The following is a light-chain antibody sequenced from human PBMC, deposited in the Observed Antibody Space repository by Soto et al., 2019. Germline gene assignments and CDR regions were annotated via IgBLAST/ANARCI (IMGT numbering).Light chain of an antibody. J-gene: IGLJ1*01. CDR1: SSTVGGFNV. Sequence: QSVLTQPASVSGSPGQSITISCTGTSSTVGGFNVVSWYQQHPGKAPKVIIYEGIKRPSGVSNRFSGSNSGSTASLTISGLQPEDEADYYCSSYESSSTSLGNGTKVT. CDR3: SSYESSSTS. CDR2: EGI. V-gene: IGLV2-14*02.